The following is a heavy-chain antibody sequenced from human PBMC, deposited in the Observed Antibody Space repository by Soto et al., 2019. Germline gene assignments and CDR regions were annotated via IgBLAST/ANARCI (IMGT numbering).Heavy chain of an antibody. Sequence: WETLSLTCGVYGGSFRNYYWIWVRRPPGKGLEWIGEVNHSGEATYNPSLQNRLTISLDTSNNQFSLKMTSVTAADTPMYFFTGSERFPRSWFDPWGQGTQVTVS. V-gene: IGHV4-34*01. CDR3: TGSERFPRSWFDP. J-gene: IGHJ5*02. CDR1: GGSFRNYY. D-gene: IGHD3-10*01. CDR2: VNHSGEA.